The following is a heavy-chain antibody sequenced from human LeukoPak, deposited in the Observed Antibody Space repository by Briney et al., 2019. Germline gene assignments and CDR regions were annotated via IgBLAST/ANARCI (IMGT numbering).Heavy chain of an antibody. D-gene: IGHD1-14*01. J-gene: IGHJ4*02. CDR1: GFTFSGFW. Sequence: GGSLRLSCAASGFTFSGFWMSWVRQAPGKGLEWVANIKVDGSEKNYVDSVRGRFTISRDNAKNSLYLQMNSLRAEDTAVYYCTRTGRSLDYWGQETLVTVSS. CDR2: IKVDGSEK. V-gene: IGHV3-7*01. CDR3: TRTGRSLDY.